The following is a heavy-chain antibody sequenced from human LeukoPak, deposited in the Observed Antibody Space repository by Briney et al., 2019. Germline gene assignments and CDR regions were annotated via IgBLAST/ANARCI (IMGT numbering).Heavy chain of an antibody. CDR3: ARPMVAAPGKGFLY. D-gene: IGHD6-13*01. CDR2: IYPDDSDT. J-gene: IGHJ4*02. Sequence: GESLKISCKGSGYRFSAYWIAWVRQMPGKGLEWMGIIYPDDSDTRYSPSFQGQVTISVDTSVSTAYLQWSSLKASDSAIYYCARPMVAAPGKGFLYWGQGTLVTVSS. CDR1: GYRFSAYW. V-gene: IGHV5-51*01.